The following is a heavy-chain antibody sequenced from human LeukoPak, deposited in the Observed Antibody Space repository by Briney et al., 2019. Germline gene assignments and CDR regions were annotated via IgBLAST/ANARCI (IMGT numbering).Heavy chain of an antibody. V-gene: IGHV1-2*02. J-gene: IGHJ4*02. CDR2: INPNSGGT. CDR1: GYTFTGYY. CDR3: ARIPITGTISDFDY. Sequence: ASVKVSCKASGYTFTGYYMHWVRQAPGQGLEWMGWINPNSGGTNYAQKLQGRVTMTRDTSISTAYMELSRLRSDDTAVYYCARIPITGTISDFDYWGQGTLVTVSS. D-gene: IGHD1-7*01.